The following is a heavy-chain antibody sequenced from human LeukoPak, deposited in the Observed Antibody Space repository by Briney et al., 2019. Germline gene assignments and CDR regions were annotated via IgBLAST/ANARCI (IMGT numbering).Heavy chain of an antibody. Sequence: GGSLRLSCAASGFTFSGYGMHWVRQAPGKGLEWVAFIRYDESHKYYIDSVKGRFTISRDNSKNTLYLQMNSLRAEDTAVYYCCGIAVAGIYWGQGTLVTVSS. D-gene: IGHD6-19*01. CDR1: GFTFSGYG. V-gene: IGHV3-30*02. CDR3: CGIAVAGIY. J-gene: IGHJ4*02. CDR2: IRYDESHK.